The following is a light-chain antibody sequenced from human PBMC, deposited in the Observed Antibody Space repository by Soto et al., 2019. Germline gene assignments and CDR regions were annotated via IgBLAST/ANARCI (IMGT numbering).Light chain of an antibody. CDR2: DVA. J-gene: IGKJ4*01. CDR3: LQYDTSPLT. Sequence: DIVLTQSPGTLSLSPGDRATLSCRASQRITNNDLAWFQQKPGQSPRLLIYDVATRAAGTPDRFGGSGSGTDFTLTISSLEPEDFAIYHCLQYDTSPLTVGGGTKLEI. V-gene: IGKV3-20*01. CDR1: QRITNND.